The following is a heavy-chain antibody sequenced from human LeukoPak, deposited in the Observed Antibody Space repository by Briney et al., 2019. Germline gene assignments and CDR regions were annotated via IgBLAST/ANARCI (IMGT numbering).Heavy chain of an antibody. CDR1: GFIFSSYS. V-gene: IGHV3-7*03. J-gene: IGHJ5*02. Sequence: GGSLRLSSAGSGFIFSSYSMSWVPQAPGKGLEWLASISDGGRATYYGDSVRGRFTISRDDARNSLFLQMNGLRADDTAVYYCTRENYVPDSWGQGTLVTVSS. CDR2: ISDGGRAT. CDR3: TRENYVPDS. D-gene: IGHD3-10*02.